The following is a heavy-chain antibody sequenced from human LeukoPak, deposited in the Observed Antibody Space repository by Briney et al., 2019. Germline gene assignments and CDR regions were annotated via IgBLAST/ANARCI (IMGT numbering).Heavy chain of an antibody. CDR2: IIPILGTA. CDR3: ASCPRMTTVTSFDH. D-gene: IGHD4-17*01. V-gene: IGHV1-69*05. CDR1: GGTFSSYA. J-gene: IGHJ4*02. Sequence: SVKVSCKASGGTFSSYAISWVRQAPGQGLEWMGGIIPILGTANYAQKFQGRVTITTDESTSTAYMELSSLRSEDTAVYYCASCPRMTTVTSFDHWGQGTLVTVSS.